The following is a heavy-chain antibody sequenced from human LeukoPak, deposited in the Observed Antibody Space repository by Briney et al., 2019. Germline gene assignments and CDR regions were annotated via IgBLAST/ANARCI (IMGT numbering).Heavy chain of an antibody. CDR3: ARGYEYSYGYVS. J-gene: IGHJ4*02. CDR2: MNPNSGNT. CDR1: GYTFTSYD. Sequence: ASVKVSCKASGYTFTSYDINGVRQATGQGLEWMGWMNPNSGNTGYAQKFQGRVTMTRNTSISTAYMELSSLRSEDTAVYYCARGYEYSYGYVSWGQGTLVTVSS. V-gene: IGHV1-8*01. D-gene: IGHD5-18*01.